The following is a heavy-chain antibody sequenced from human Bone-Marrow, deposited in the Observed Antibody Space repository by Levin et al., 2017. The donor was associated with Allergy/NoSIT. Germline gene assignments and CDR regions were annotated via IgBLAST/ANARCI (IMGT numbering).Heavy chain of an antibody. D-gene: IGHD5-24*01. V-gene: IGHV3-48*01. CDR2: ISSRGSTT. Sequence: GGSLRLSCAASGFTFSDYNMNWVRQAPGKGLEWLSYISSRGSTTYYADSAKGRFTISRDNAKNSLYLQMNSLRAEETAVYYCARLNPRGFSGPINYADYWGQGSLVTVSS. J-gene: IGHJ4*02. CDR3: ARLNPRGFSGPINYADY. CDR1: GFTFSDYN.